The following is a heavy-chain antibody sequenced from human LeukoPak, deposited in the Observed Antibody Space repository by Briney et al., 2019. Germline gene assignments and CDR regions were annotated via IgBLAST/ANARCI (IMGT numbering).Heavy chain of an antibody. V-gene: IGHV3-23*01. CDR2: ISGSGGST. CDR1: GFTLSSYG. Sequence: GGTLTLSCAASGFTLSSYGMSWVRQPPGEGLEWVSAISGSGGSTYYADSVKGRFNISRHNSKNTLYLQMNSLRAEDTAVYYCAKDAYYDVLTGYCTFDYWGQGTLVTVSS. D-gene: IGHD3-9*01. J-gene: IGHJ4*02. CDR3: AKDAYYDVLTGYCTFDY.